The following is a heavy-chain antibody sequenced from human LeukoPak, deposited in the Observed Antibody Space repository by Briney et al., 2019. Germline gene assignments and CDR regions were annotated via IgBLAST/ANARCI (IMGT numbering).Heavy chain of an antibody. V-gene: IGHV3-7*03. Sequence: GGSLRLSCAATGFTFSSYWMRWVRQAPGKGLDWVANIKQDGSEKYYVDSVKGRFTISRDNAKSSLYMQMNSLRAEDTAVYYCERRAELFVVVPAADFDYWGQGTLVTVSS. CDR3: ERRAELFVVVPAADFDY. J-gene: IGHJ4*02. CDR2: IKQDGSEK. CDR1: GFTFSSYW. D-gene: IGHD2-2*01.